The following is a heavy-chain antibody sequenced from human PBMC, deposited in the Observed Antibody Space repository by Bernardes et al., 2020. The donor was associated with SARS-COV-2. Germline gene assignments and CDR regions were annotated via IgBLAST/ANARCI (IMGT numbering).Heavy chain of an antibody. J-gene: IGHJ6*01. CDR1: GFSFSNYG. V-gene: IGHV3-23*01. CDR3: AKDRLSGRASFWPYYNLDV. CDR2: ISGTGFTT. D-gene: IGHD3-3*01. Sequence: GGSLRLSCAASGFSFSNYGMTWVRQTPGKGLEWVSGISGTGFTTYYSDSVKGRFTISRDNSKNTLSLQMNSLRADDTAVYYCAKDRLSGRASFWPYYNLDVWGQGTTVTVSS.